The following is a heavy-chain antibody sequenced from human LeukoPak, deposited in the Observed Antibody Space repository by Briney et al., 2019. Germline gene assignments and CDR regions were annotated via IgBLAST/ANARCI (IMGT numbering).Heavy chain of an antibody. Sequence: SETLSLTCTASGVSFSTYYWTWLRQPAGKGLGWIGRIYSSGNTNYNPSLESRVTMSIDTSKNQFSLKLTSVTAADTAVYYCARERGNLRGDAFDIWGQGTVVTVSS. V-gene: IGHV4-4*07. J-gene: IGHJ3*02. CDR1: GVSFSTYY. CDR3: ARERGNLRGDAFDI. D-gene: IGHD1-26*01. CDR2: IYSSGNT.